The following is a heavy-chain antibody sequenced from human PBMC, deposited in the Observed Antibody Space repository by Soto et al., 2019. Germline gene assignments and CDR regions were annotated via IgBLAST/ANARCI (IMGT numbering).Heavy chain of an antibody. Sequence: SETLSLTCAVYGGSFSGYYWSWIRQPPGKGLEWIGEINHSGSTNYNPSLKSRVTISVDTSKNQFPLKLSSVTAADTAVYYCARGGYGSGSYLPFDYWGQGTLVTVSS. D-gene: IGHD3-10*01. J-gene: IGHJ4*02. CDR2: INHSGST. V-gene: IGHV4-34*01. CDR1: GGSFSGYY. CDR3: ARGGYGSGSYLPFDY.